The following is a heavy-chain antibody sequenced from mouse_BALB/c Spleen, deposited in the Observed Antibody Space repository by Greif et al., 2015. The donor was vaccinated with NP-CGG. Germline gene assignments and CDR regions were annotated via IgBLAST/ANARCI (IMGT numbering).Heavy chain of an antibody. Sequence: VKVVESGAELVRPGVSVKISCKGSGYTFTDYAMHWVKQSHAKSLEWIGVISTYYGDASYNQKFKGKATMTVDKSSSTAYMELARLTSEDSAIYYCARGLRYAMDYWGQGTSVTVSS. J-gene: IGHJ4*01. V-gene: IGHV1S137*01. CDR1: GYTFTDYA. CDR3: ARGLRYAMDY. CDR2: ISTYYGDA.